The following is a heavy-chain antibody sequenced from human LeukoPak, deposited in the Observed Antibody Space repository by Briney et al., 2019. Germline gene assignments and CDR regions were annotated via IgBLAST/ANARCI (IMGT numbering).Heavy chain of an antibody. J-gene: IGHJ5*02. D-gene: IGHD2-15*01. V-gene: IGHV4-34*01. Sequence: SETLSLTCAVYGGSFSGYYWSRIRQPPGKGLEWIGEINHSGSTNYNPSLKSRVTISVDTSKNQFSLKLSSVTAADTAVYYCARTPVVPKGGWFDPWGQGTLVTVSS. CDR1: GGSFSGYY. CDR3: ARTPVVPKGGWFDP. CDR2: INHSGST.